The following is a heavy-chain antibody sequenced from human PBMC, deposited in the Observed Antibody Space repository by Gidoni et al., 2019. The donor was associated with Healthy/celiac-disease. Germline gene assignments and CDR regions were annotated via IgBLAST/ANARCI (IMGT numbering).Heavy chain of an antibody. CDR3: ARDRILTGPGWGAFDI. CDR2: ISYDGSNK. Sequence: QVQLVESGGGVVQPGRSLRLSCAASGFTFSSYAMHWVLQAPGKGLEWVAVISYDGSNKYYADSVKGRFTISRDNSKNTLYLQMNSLRAEDTAVYYCARDRILTGPGWGAFDIWGQGTMVTVSS. V-gene: IGHV3-30-3*01. CDR1: GFTFSSYA. J-gene: IGHJ3*02. D-gene: IGHD1-20*01.